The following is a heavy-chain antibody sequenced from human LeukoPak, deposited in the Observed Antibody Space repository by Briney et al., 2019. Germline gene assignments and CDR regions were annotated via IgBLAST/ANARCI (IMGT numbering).Heavy chain of an antibody. Sequence: GGSLRLSCVVSGYTFNRCWMNWVRQAPGKGLEWVAHINPDGRDTYYVDSVKGRFTISRDNAQNSMYLQMNSLRVEDTAVYYCTSWGDTTAEYFQRWGQGTLVTVSS. J-gene: IGHJ1*01. CDR1: GYTFNRCW. V-gene: IGHV3-7*01. CDR3: TSWGDTTAEYFQR. CDR2: INPDGRDT. D-gene: IGHD2-21*02.